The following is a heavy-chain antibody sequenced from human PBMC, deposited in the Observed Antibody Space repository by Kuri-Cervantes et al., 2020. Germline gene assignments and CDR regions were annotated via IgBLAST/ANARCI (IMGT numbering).Heavy chain of an antibody. J-gene: IGHJ6*02. Sequence: SVKVSCKASGYTFTSYGISWVRQAPGQGLEWMGWISAYNGNTNYAQKLQGRVTMTTDTSTSTAYMELRSLRSDDTAVYYCARVGLGSGYYYGTDIANYYYYYGMDVWGQGTTVTVSS. V-gene: IGHV1-18*01. D-gene: IGHD3-22*01. CDR2: ISAYNGNT. CDR1: GYTFTSYG. CDR3: ARVGLGSGYYYGTDIANYYYYYGMDV.